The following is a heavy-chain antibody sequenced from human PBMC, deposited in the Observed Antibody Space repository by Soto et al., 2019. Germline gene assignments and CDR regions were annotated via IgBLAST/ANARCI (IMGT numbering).Heavy chain of an antibody. J-gene: IGHJ6*02. CDR1: GYTLTELS. CDR2: FDPEDGET. D-gene: IGHD6-19*01. Sequence: ASVKVSCKVSGYTLTELSMRWVRQAPGKGLEWMGGFDPEDGETIYAQKFQGRVTMTEDTSTDTAYMELSSLRSEDTAVYYCATTVAVAGARVSGMDVWGQGTTVTVSS. CDR3: ATTVAVAGARVSGMDV. V-gene: IGHV1-24*01.